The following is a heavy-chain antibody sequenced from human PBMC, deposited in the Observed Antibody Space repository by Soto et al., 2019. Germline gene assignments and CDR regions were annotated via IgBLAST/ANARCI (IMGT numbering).Heavy chain of an antibody. CDR2: TSYDGNNT. D-gene: IGHD5-12*01. J-gene: IGHJ6*02. CDR3: AKDSGYSGYDVYDYYYGMDV. CDR1: GFTFSLYG. V-gene: IGHV3-30*18. Sequence: LLVESGGGVVQPGRSLRLSCAASGFTFSLYGLHWVRQAPGKGLEWVAVTSYDGNNTYYADSVKGRFTISRDNSKNTLYLQMNSLRAEDTAVYYWAKDSGYSGYDVYDYYYGMDVWGQGTTVTVSS.